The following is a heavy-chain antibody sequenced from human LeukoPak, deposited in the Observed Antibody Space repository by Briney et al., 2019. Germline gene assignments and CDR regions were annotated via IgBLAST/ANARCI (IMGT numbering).Heavy chain of an antibody. CDR3: ARHGAAALSYNWFDP. CDR1: GDSISSGSYY. V-gene: IGHV4-39*01. Sequence: SETLSLTCTVSGDSISSGSYYWGWIRQPPGKGLEWIGSIYYSGSTYYNPSLKSRVTISVDTPKNQFSLKLSSVTAAHTAVYYGARHGAAALSYNWFDPWGQGTLVTVSS. J-gene: IGHJ5*02. CDR2: IYYSGST. D-gene: IGHD6-13*01.